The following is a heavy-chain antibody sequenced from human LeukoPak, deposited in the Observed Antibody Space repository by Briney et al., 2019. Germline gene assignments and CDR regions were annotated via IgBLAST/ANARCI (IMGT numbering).Heavy chain of an antibody. CDR1: GFTFSSYS. D-gene: IGHD2-15*01. CDR2: IRYDGRNK. J-gene: IGHJ4*02. CDR3: ARGGGVDY. V-gene: IGHV3-30*02. Sequence: PGGSLRLSCAASGFTFSSYSMHWVRQAPGKGLDWVAFIRYDGRNKYYADSVKGRFTISRDNAKNTLYLQMNSLRAEDTAVYYCARGGGVDYWGQGTLVTVSS.